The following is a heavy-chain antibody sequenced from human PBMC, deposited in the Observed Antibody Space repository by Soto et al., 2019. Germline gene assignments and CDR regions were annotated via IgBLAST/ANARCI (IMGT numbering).Heavy chain of an antibody. J-gene: IGHJ3*02. CDR3: ASTTMVRGVSAFDI. CDR2: IYYSGST. D-gene: IGHD3-10*01. V-gene: IGHV4-31*03. Sequence: SETLSLTCTVSGGSISSGGYYWSWIRQHPGKGLEWIGYIYYSGSTYYNPSLKSRVTISVDTSKNQFSLKLSSVTAADTAVYYCASTTMVRGVSAFDIWGQGTMVTVS. CDR1: GGSISSGGYY.